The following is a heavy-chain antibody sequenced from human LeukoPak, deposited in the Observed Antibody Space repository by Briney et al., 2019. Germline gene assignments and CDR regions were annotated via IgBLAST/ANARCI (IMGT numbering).Heavy chain of an antibody. D-gene: IGHD4-23*01. CDR1: GGTFSSYA. CDR2: ISAYNGNT. CDR3: ARVDYGGHSDFDYFDY. J-gene: IGHJ4*02. V-gene: IGHV1-18*01. Sequence: ASVKVSCKASGGTFSSYAISWVRQAPGRGLEWMGWISAYNGNTNYAQNLQGRVTMTTDTSTSTAYMELRSLRSDDTAVYYCARVDYGGHSDFDYFDYWGQGTLVTVSS.